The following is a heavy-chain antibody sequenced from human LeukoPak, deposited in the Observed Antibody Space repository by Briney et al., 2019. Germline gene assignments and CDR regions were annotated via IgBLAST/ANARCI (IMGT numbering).Heavy chain of an antibody. CDR2: IIPIFGTA. Sequence: GASVKVSCKASGGTFSSYAISWVRQAPGQGLEWMGGIIPIFGTANYAQKFQGRVTMTRDMSTSTVYMELSSLRSEDTAVYYCARVSVITIFGVVIRGGAFDIWGQGTMVTVSS. V-gene: IGHV1-69*05. J-gene: IGHJ3*02. CDR3: ARVSVITIFGVVIRGGAFDI. CDR1: GGTFSSYA. D-gene: IGHD3-3*01.